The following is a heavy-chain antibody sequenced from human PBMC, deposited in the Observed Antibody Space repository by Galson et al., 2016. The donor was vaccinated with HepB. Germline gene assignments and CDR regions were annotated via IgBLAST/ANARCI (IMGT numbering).Heavy chain of an antibody. D-gene: IGHD2-8*02. CDR3: ARESLYGWPWYYGMDF. CDR1: GFAFGSYW. Sequence: SLRLSCATSGFAFGSYWMSWVRQAPGKGLEWVANIKQDGSEKYYVDSVKGRFTISRDNAKNSLYLQMNSLRAEDTAVYYCARESLYGWPWYYGMDFWGQGTLVTVSS. J-gene: IGHJ6*02. CDR2: IKQDGSEK. V-gene: IGHV3-7*04.